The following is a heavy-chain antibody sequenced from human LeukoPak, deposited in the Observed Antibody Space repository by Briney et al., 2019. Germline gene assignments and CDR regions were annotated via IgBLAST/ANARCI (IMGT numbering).Heavy chain of an antibody. V-gene: IGHV4-30-2*01. D-gene: IGHD4-17*01. CDR3: ARGVYGDFGTAPY. Sequence: PSQTLSLTCAVSGDSISSGGYSWSWIRQPPGKGLEWIGYIYHSGSTYYNPSLKSRVTISVDRSKNQFSLKLSSVTAADTAVYYCARGVYGDFGTAPYWGQGTLVTVSS. J-gene: IGHJ4*02. CDR2: IYHSGST. CDR1: GDSISSGGYS.